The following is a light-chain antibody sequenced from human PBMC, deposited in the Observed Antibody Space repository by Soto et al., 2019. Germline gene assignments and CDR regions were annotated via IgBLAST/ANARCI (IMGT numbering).Light chain of an antibody. J-gene: IGLJ1*01. CDR3: SSYTSSSSLYV. Sequence: QSVLTQPASVSGSPGQSITISCTGTSSDVGGYNYVSWYQQHPGTAPKLMIYEVSNRPSGLSNRFSGSKSGNTASLTISGLHAEDEADYYCSSYTSSSSLYVFGTGTKLTVL. CDR2: EVS. V-gene: IGLV2-14*01. CDR1: SSDVGGYNY.